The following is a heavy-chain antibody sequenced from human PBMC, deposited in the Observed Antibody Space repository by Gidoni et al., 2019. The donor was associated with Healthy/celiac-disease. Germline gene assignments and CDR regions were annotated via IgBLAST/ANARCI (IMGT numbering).Heavy chain of an antibody. CDR2: ISWDGGST. D-gene: IGHD4-17*01. J-gene: IGHJ6*02. CDR3: AKALYGDYGYYYGMDV. Sequence: EVQLVESGGVVVQPGWSLRLSCAASGFTFVDYAMHWVRQAPGKGLEWVSLISWDGGSTYYADSVKGRFTISRDNSKNSLYLQMNSLRAEDTALYYCAKALYGDYGYYYGMDVWGQGTTVTVSS. V-gene: IGHV3-43D*04. CDR1: GFTFVDYA.